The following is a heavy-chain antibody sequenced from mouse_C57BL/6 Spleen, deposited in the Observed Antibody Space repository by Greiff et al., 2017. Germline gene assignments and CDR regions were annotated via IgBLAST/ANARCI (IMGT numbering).Heavy chain of an antibody. D-gene: IGHD3-2*02. Sequence: VQLQQPGAELVKPGASVKLSCKASGYTFTSYWMHWVKQRPGRGLEWIGRIDPNSGGTKYNEKFKSKATRTVDKPSSTADRQLSSLTSEDSAVYSCARADSSGYPAWFAYWGQGTLVTVSA. J-gene: IGHJ3*01. V-gene: IGHV1-72*01. CDR2: IDPNSGGT. CDR1: GYTFTSYW. CDR3: ARADSSGYPAWFAY.